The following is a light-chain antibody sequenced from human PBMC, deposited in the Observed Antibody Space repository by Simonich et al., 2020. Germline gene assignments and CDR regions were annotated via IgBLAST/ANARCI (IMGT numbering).Light chain of an antibody. J-gene: IGLJ2*01. CDR3: SSYTSSSHVV. V-gene: IGLV2-14*03. CDR2: DVR. CDR1: SSDVGGYNY. Sequence: QSALTQPASVSGSPGQSITISCTGTSSDVGGYNYVSWYQQHPGKAPKLMIYDVRNGPSGVSNRFSGSKSGNTASLTISGLQAEDEADYYCSSYTSSSHVVFGGGTKLTVL.